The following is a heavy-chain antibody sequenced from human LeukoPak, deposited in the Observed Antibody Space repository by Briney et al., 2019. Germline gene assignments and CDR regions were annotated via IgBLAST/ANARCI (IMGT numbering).Heavy chain of an antibody. CDR3: ARDLAAAGHYYYYGMDV. Sequence: AETLTLTCTASGGSISSYYRSWIRQPPGKGLEWIGSIYYSGSTNYNPSLKSRVTISVDTSKNQFSLKLSSVTAADTAVYYCARDLAAAGHYYYYGMDVWGQGTTVTVSS. D-gene: IGHD6-13*01. CDR1: GGSISSYY. J-gene: IGHJ6*02. V-gene: IGHV4-59*01. CDR2: IYYSGST.